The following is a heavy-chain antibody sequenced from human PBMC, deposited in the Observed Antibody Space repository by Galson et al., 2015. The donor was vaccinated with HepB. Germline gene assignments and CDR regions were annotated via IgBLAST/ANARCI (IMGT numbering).Heavy chain of an antibody. Sequence: SLRLSCAASGFTFSIYSIIWVRQAPGQGLEWVSYIRSSTGYVYYADSVKGRFTISRDNAKNSLFLQMNSLRTEDTAVYYCARDLFGDSYGDYGCYFDLWGRGTLVTVSS. CDR1: GFTFSIYS. CDR2: IRSSTGYV. J-gene: IGHJ2*01. D-gene: IGHD4-17*01. V-gene: IGHV3-21*01. CDR3: ARDLFGDSYGDYGCYFDL.